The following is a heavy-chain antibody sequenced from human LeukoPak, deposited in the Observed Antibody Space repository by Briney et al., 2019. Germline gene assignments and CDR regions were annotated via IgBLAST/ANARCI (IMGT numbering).Heavy chain of an antibody. Sequence: ASVKVSCKASGYTFTSYGISWVRQAPGQGLEWMGWINPNSGGTNYAQKFQGRVTMTRDTSISTAYMELSRLRSDDTAVYYCARGGSGSYMDYWGQGTLVTVSS. CDR2: INPNSGGT. V-gene: IGHV1-2*02. CDR3: ARGGSGSYMDY. CDR1: GYTFTSYG. J-gene: IGHJ4*02. D-gene: IGHD3-10*01.